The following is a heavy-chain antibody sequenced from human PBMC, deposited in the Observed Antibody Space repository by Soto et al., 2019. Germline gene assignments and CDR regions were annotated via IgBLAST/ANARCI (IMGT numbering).Heavy chain of an antibody. D-gene: IGHD3-22*01. Sequence: GGSLRLSCAASGFTFDDYTMHWVRQAPGKGLEWVSLISWDGGSTYYADSVKGRFTISRDNSKNSLYLQMNSLRTEDTALYYCAKAVLSYDSSGYLDYWGQGTLVTVSS. CDR2: ISWDGGST. J-gene: IGHJ4*02. V-gene: IGHV3-43*01. CDR3: AKAVLSYDSSGYLDY. CDR1: GFTFDDYT.